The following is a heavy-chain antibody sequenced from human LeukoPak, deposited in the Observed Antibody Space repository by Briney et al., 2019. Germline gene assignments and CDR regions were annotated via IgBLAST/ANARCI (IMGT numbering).Heavy chain of an antibody. D-gene: IGHD6-19*01. V-gene: IGHV3-23*01. J-gene: IGHJ6*03. CDR3: TKELHVAVAVADYYYFSMDV. CDR2: IIACGKTT. Sequence: GGSLRLSCAASGFAFSSFAMGWVRQSPGKGLEWLSTIIACGKTTFYADSVKGRFTISRDNPKNTLYLHMDSLRPDDTAIYYCTKELHVAVAVADYYYFSMDVWGRGTAVTVTS. CDR1: GFAFSSFA.